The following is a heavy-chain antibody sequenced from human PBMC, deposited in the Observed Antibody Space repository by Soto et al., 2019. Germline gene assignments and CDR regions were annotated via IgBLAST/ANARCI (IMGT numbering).Heavy chain of an antibody. CDR1: GGTFSSYA. D-gene: IGHD2-2*01. V-gene: IGHV1-69*13. J-gene: IGHJ6*02. CDR3: ARIHPGDIVVVPXAKRPPGHVYYYYGMDV. CDR2: IIPIFGTA. Sequence: SVKVSCKASGGTFSSYAISWVRQAPGQGLEWMGGIIPIFGTANYAQKFQGRVTITADESTSTAYMELSSLRSEDTAVYYCARIHPGDIVVVPXAKRPPGHVYYYYGMDVWGQGTTVTVSS.